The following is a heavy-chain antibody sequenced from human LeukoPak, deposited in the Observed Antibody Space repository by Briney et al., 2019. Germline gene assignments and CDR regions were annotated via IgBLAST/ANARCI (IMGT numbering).Heavy chain of an antibody. J-gene: IGHJ5*01. Sequence: PGGSLRLSCAASGFTFSSYAMSWVRQAPGKGLEWVSAISGSGGSTYYADSVKGRFTISRDNSKNTLYLQMNSLRAEDTAVYYCARSRYYYDSSGYNVPGWFDSWGQGTLVTVSS. CDR3: ARSRYYYDSSGYNVPGWFDS. CDR1: GFTFSSYA. V-gene: IGHV3-23*01. CDR2: ISGSGGST. D-gene: IGHD3-22*01.